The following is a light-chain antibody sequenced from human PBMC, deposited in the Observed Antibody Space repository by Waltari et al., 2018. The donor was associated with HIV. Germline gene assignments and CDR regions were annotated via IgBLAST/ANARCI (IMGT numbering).Light chain of an antibody. Sequence: SSVLTQDPSVSVALGQTVKITCQGDSLRAYYSSWYQKKPGQAPIIVFYGKKNRPSGIPDRLSGSSSRNTASLTITGAQAEDEAEYYCSSRDKSGHLVIFGGGTRLIVL. CDR1: SLRAYY. CDR3: SSRDKSGHLVI. J-gene: IGLJ2*01. CDR2: GKK. V-gene: IGLV3-19*01.